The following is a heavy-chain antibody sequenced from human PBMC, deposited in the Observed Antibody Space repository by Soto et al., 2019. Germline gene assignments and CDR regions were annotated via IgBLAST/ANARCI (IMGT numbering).Heavy chain of an antibody. V-gene: IGHV4-4*02. CDR2: IHHSGST. J-gene: IGHJ4*02. CDR3: AREASNNSPYYFDY. D-gene: IGHD1-1*01. CDR1: GGSTSSSNW. Sequence: SETLSLTSAVSGGSTSSSNWWSWVRQFPGKGLEWIGEIHHSGSTNYNPSLKSRVTISVDKSKNQFSLNLSSVTAADTAVYYCAREASNNSPYYFDYWGQGTLVTVSS.